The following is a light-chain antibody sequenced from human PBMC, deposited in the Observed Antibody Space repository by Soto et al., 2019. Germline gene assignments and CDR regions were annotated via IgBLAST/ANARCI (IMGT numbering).Light chain of an antibody. CDR1: SSNIGVNT. CDR2: VNT. V-gene: IGLV1-44*01. J-gene: IGLJ1*01. CDR3: AAWDDSLNGYV. Sequence: QSVLTQPPSASGTPGQRVAISCSGGSSNIGVNTVSWYQQLPGTAPKLLIYVNTQRPSGVPDRISGSRSGTSASLAISGLQYEDEADYYCAAWDDSLNGYVFGSGTKLTVL.